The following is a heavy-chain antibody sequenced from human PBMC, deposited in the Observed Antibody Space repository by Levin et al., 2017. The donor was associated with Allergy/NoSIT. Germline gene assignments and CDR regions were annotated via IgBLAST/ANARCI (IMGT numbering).Heavy chain of an antibody. Sequence: PGGSLRLSCAVSGGSITSYYWSWIRQPPGKGLEWIGYIYYSGSTNYNPSLKSRVTISVDTSKNQFSLKLNSVTAADTAVYYCARQAPDSSSNAIDSWGQGTLVTVSS. CDR2: IYYSGST. V-gene: IGHV4-59*01. CDR3: ARQAPDSSSNAIDS. D-gene: IGHD6-6*01. CDR1: GGSITSYY. J-gene: IGHJ4*02.